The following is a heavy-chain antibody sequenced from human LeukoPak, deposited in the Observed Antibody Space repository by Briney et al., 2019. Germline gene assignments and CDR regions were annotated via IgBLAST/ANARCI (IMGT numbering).Heavy chain of an antibody. D-gene: IGHD3-16*02. V-gene: IGHV5-51*01. CDR2: IYPGDSDT. CDR1: GYSFTSYW. J-gene: IGHJ4*02. Sequence: GESLKISCKGSGYSFTSYWIGWVRQMPGKGLEWMGIIYPGDSDTRYSPSFQGQVIISADKSISTAYLQWSSLKASDTAMYYCASPHMITFGGVIAPPEYWGQGTLVTVSS. CDR3: ASPHMITFGGVIAPPEY.